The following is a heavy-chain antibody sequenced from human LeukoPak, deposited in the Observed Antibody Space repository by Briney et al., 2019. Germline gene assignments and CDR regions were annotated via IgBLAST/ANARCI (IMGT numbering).Heavy chain of an antibody. CDR2: LKEDGTEE. V-gene: IGHV3-7*01. J-gene: IGHJ3*02. CDR1: GFAFSSFS. CDR3: AREQGGWKDAGAFDI. Sequence: SGGSLRLSCAASGFAFSSFSMSWVRQAPGKGLEWAANLKEDGTEEEYLDSVKGRFTISRDNAKSSLYLQMNSLRAEDTAVYYCAREQGGWKDAGAFDIWGQGTMVTVSS. D-gene: IGHD1-1*01.